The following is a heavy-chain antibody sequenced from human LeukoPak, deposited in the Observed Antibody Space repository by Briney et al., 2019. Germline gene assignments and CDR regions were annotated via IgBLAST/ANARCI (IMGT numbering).Heavy chain of an antibody. CDR1: GFTFSSSA. V-gene: IGHV3-23*01. D-gene: IGHD3-16*01. CDR2: INDSGRST. CDR3: AKGVSSPLYYFDY. Sequence: GGSLRLSCAASGFTFSSSAMRWVRQAPGKGLEWVSSINDSGRSTYYADPVKGRFTISRDNSKNTLYLQMNSLRAEDTAVYYCAKGVSSPLYYFDYWGQGTLVAVSS. J-gene: IGHJ4*02.